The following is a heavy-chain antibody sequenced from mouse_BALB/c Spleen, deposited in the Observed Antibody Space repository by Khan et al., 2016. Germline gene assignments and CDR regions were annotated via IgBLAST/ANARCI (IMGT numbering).Heavy chain of an antibody. J-gene: IGHJ3*01. CDR1: GFNIKDTY. CDR3: ARSPYDYDVGFAY. Sequence: VQLKQSGAELVKPGASVKLSCTASGFNIKDTYMHWVKQRPEQGLEWIGRIDPANGNTKYDPKFQGKATITADISSSTAYLQLSSLTSEDTAVYYCARSPYDYDVGFAYWGQGTLVTVSA. D-gene: IGHD2-4*01. V-gene: IGHV14-3*02. CDR2: IDPANGNT.